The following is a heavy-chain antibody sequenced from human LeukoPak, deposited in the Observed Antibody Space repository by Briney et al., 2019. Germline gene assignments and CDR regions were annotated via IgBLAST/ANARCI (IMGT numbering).Heavy chain of an antibody. D-gene: IGHD2-21*01. CDR2: FNPVNGER. CDR1: GYTFTSYG. J-gene: IGHJ3*01. CDR3: AAIHLVVIAVRGLAFDV. V-gene: IGHV1-24*01. Sequence: ASVKVSCKASGYTFTSYGISWVRQAPGKGLEWMGGFNPVNGERIFAQKFQGRVTLTEDTSSDTIFMELSSLRSEDTAIYHCAAIHLVVIAVRGLAFDVWGQGTLVTVSS.